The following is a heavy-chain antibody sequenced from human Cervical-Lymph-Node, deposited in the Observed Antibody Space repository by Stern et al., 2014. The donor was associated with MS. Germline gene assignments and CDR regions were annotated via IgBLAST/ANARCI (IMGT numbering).Heavy chain of an antibody. CDR3: ARLSTAVDF. CDR2: ISHSGDT. Sequence: VQLVESGPGLVKPSETLSLTCAVSGGSISSRYWGWIRQPPGKGLEWIGLISHSGDTKYNPSLKSRVTISLATPKTQFSLKVPSVTAADTAVYYCARLSTAVDFWGQGTLVTVSS. V-gene: IGHV4-59*08. J-gene: IGHJ4*02. CDR1: GGSISSRY.